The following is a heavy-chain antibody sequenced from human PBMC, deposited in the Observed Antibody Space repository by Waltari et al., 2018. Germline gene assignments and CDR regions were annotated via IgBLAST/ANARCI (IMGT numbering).Heavy chain of an antibody. J-gene: IGHJ4*02. CDR3: AKEGGYCSSTSCYYFDY. V-gene: IGHV3-23*01. D-gene: IGHD2-2*01. Sequence: EVQLLESGGGLVQPGGSLRLSCAASGFTFSSYAMSWVRQAPGKGLEWVSAISGSGGSTSYADSVKGRFTISRDNSKNTLYLQMNSLRAEDTAVYYCAKEGGYCSSTSCYYFDYWGQGTLVTVSS. CDR2: ISGSGGST. CDR1: GFTFSSYA.